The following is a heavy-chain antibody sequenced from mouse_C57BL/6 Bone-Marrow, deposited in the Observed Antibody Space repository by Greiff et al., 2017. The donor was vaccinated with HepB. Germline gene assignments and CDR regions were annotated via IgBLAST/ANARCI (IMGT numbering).Heavy chain of an antibody. D-gene: IGHD2-4*01. CDR3: ARDQTYYDYDGIAY. Sequence: EVKLVESGGGLVKPGGSLKLSCAASGFTFSSYAMSWVRQTPEKRLEWVATISDGGSYTYYPDNVKGRFTISRDNAKNNLYLQMSHLKSEDTAMYYCARDQTYYDYDGIAYWGQGTLVTVSA. V-gene: IGHV5-4*01. CDR2: ISDGGSYT. CDR1: GFTFSSYA. J-gene: IGHJ3*01.